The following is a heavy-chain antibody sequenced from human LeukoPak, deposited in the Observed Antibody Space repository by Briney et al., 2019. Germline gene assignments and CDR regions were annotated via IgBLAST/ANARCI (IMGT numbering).Heavy chain of an antibody. D-gene: IGHD3-22*01. V-gene: IGHV3-30*18. CDR3: AKDGRRAPYFETSVPAGYFDY. J-gene: IGHJ4*02. Sequence: GGSLRLSCAASEFTFSSYGMHWVRQAPGKGLEWVAVISYDGGNKYYTDSVKGRFTISRDNSKNTLYLQVNSLRAEDTAVFYCAKDGRRAPYFETSVPAGYFDYWGQGTLVTVSS. CDR2: ISYDGGNK. CDR1: EFTFSSYG.